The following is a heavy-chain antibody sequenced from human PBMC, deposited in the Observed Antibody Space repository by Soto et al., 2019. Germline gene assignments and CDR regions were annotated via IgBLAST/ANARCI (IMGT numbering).Heavy chain of an antibody. Sequence: PSETLYLTCTVSGGSVSSGSYYWSWIRQPPGKGLEWIGEINHIGSTNYNPSLKSRVTISVDTSKNQFSLKLSSVTAADTAVYYCARGIAARFGLRYFDYWGQGTLVTGSS. CDR2: INHIGST. CDR3: ARGIAARFGLRYFDY. D-gene: IGHD6-6*01. V-gene: IGHV4-61*01. CDR1: GGSVSSGSYY. J-gene: IGHJ4*02.